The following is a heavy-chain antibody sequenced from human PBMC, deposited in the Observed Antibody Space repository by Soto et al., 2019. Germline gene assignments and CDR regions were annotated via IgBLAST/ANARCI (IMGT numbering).Heavy chain of an antibody. CDR2: ISGSGGST. V-gene: IGHV3-23*01. D-gene: IGHD3-22*01. J-gene: IGHJ4*02. CDR1: GFTFSSYA. CDR3: AKSQSSGYYYQYYFAY. Sequence: GGSLRLSCAASGFTFSSYAMSWVRQAPGKGLEWVSAISGSGGSTYYADPVKGRFTISRDNSKNTLYLQMNSLRAEDTAVYYCAKSQSSGYYYQYYFAYWGQGSLVTVSS.